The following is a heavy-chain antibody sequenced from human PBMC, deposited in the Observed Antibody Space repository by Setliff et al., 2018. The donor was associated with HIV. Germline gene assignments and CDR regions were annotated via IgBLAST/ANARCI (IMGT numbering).Heavy chain of an antibody. J-gene: IGHJ6*02. Sequence: GGSLRLSCAASGFTFTNYAMNWVRQAPGKGLEWVSSISGSGDSTYYADFVEGRFTISRDNSENTLYLQMNSLRAEDTAVYYCARDCRVGWVFTYGMDVWGQGTAVTVSS. D-gene: IGHD6-13*01. CDR3: ARDCRVGWVFTYGMDV. CDR2: ISGSGDST. CDR1: GFTFTNYA. V-gene: IGHV3-23*01.